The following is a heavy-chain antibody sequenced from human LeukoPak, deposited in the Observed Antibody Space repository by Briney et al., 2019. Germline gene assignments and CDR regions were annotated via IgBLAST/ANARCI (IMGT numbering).Heavy chain of an antibody. J-gene: IGHJ5*02. V-gene: IGHV3-7*01. CDR3: TRDQLQGGRAP. CDR1: RFTLSDAW. D-gene: IGHD2-21*01. CDR2: IKQDGSEK. Sequence: GGSLRLSCSPSRFTLSDAWMRWVRQAPGEVREWVANIKQDGSEKYYVDSVKGRFTISRDNAKNSLYLQMNSLRAEDTAVYYCTRDQLQGGRAPWGQGTLVTVSS.